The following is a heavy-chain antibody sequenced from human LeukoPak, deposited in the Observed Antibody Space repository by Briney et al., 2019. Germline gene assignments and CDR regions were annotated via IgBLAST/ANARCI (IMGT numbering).Heavy chain of an antibody. CDR3: ARDHYEANYYYYYMDV. V-gene: IGHV3-48*04. J-gene: IGHJ6*03. Sequence: GGSLRLSCAASGFTFSSYSMNWVRQAPGKGLEWVSYISSSSTIYYADSVKGRFTISRDNAKNSLYLQMNSLRAEDTAVYYCARDHYEANYYYYYMDVWGKGTTVTVSS. D-gene: IGHD3-22*01. CDR1: GFTFSSYS. CDR2: ISSSSTI.